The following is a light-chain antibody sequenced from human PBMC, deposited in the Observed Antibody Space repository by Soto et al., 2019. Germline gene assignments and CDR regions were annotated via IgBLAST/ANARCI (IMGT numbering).Light chain of an antibody. V-gene: IGKV1-27*01. CDR3: QKYNSAPYA. J-gene: IGKJ2*01. CDR2: GGF. Sequence: DIQMTQSPSSLSASVGDRVTITCRASQSISNYLAWYQQRPGQVPKLLIYGGFTLPSGVPSRFSGSGSGTDFTLTISSLQPEDVATYYCQKYNSAPYAFGQGTKLEIK. CDR1: QSISNY.